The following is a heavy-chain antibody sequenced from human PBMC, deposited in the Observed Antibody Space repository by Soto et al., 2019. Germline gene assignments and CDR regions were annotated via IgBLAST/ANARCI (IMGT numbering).Heavy chain of an antibody. CDR1: GDSISRGRYH. CDR3: ARDDGCGVVTPFMDW. CDR2: IHYTGNT. J-gene: IGHJ4*02. V-gene: IGHV4-39*07. D-gene: IGHD3-3*01. Sequence: QLQLQESGPGLLEPSETLSLICTVSGDSISRGRYHWGWIRQPPGEGLEFIATIHYTGNTHYNPSLRSRVTILVDPSKSQVSLRLSSLTAADTAVYYCARDDGCGVVTPFMDWWGQGTLVTVSP.